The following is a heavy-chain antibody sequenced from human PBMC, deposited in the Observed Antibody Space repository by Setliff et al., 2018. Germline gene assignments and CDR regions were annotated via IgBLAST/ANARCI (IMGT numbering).Heavy chain of an antibody. CDR2: INHSGST. D-gene: IGHD6-13*01. CDR1: GGSISSSHW. CDR3: ARGRIAAALYYFDY. J-gene: IGHJ4*02. V-gene: IGHV4-4*02. Sequence: SETLSLTCAVSGGSISSSHWWSWIRQPPGKGLEWIGEINHSGSTIYNPSLKSRVTISVDTSKNQFSLMLNSVTAADTAVYYCARGRIAAALYYFDYWGQGSLVTVSS.